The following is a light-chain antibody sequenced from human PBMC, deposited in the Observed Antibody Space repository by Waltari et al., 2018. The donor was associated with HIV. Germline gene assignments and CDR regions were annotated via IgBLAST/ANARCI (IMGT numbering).Light chain of an antibody. Sequence: QSALTQPRSVSGSPGQSVTISCTGTSSDVGGFTFVSWYQQHPGKAPKLMIYDVTKRPSGVPDRFSGSKFDNTASLTISGLQADDEADYYCCSYAGSYTLVVFGGGTKLTVL. V-gene: IGLV2-11*01. CDR2: DVT. J-gene: IGLJ2*01. CDR1: SSDVGGFTF. CDR3: CSYAGSYTLVV.